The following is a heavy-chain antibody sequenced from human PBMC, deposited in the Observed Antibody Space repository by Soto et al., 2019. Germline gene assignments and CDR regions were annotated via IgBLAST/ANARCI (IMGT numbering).Heavy chain of an antibody. CDR2: ISGSGGST. CDR1: RFTFSGYA. CDR3: AINYGTLIGANYFDY. V-gene: IGHV3-23*01. D-gene: IGHD3-16*01. J-gene: IGHJ4*02. Sequence: GGSLRLSCEASRFTFSGYALAWVRQAPGKGLEWVSGISGSGGSTFYPDSVKGRFTISRDNSKNTLYLQMNSLRAEDTAVYYCAINYGTLIGANYFDYWGQGALVTVSS.